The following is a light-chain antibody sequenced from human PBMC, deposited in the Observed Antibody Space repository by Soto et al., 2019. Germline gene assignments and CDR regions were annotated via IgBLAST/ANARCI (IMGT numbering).Light chain of an antibody. Sequence: QSVLTQPASVSGSPGQSITISCTGTSSDVGGYNLVSWYQQHPGKAPKLMIYEVSKRLSGVSNRFSGSKSGNTASLTISGLQAEDEADYYCCSYAGSSTYVFGTGTKVTVL. CDR3: CSYAGSSTYV. CDR2: EVS. V-gene: IGLV2-23*02. J-gene: IGLJ1*01. CDR1: SSDVGGYNL.